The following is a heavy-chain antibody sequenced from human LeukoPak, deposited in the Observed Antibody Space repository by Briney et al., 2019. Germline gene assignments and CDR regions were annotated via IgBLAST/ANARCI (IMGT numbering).Heavy chain of an antibody. Sequence: PGGSLRLSCAASGFTFSSYEMNWVRQAPGKGLEWISYISSSGSTLYYAESVKGRFTISREIAMYSMDLQRNSLRAEDPAVYYCSRESSGWNENYWGQGTLVTV. D-gene: IGHD6-19*01. V-gene: IGHV3-48*03. CDR2: ISSSGSTL. CDR1: GFTFSSYE. J-gene: IGHJ4*02. CDR3: SRESSGWNENY.